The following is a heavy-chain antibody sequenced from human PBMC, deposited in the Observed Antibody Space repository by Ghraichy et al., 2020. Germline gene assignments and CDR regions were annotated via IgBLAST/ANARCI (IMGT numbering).Heavy chain of an antibody. CDR3: AREGEVYYYGMDV. D-gene: IGHD1-26*01. V-gene: IGHV3-21*01. CDR2: ISSSSSYI. Sequence: GESLNISCAASGFTFSSYSMNWVRQAPGKGLEWVSSISSSSSYIYYADSVKGRFTISRDNAKNSLYLQMNSLRAEDTAVYYCAREGEVYYYGMDVWGQGTTVTVSS. J-gene: IGHJ6*02. CDR1: GFTFSSYS.